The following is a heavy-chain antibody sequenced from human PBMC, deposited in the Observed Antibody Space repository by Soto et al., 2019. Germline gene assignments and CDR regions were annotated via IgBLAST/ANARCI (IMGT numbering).Heavy chain of an antibody. CDR3: ARGVVVPAAIRPYYYGMDV. CDR1: GGSISSGDYY. CDR2: IYYRGST. V-gene: IGHV4-30-4*01. D-gene: IGHD2-2*01. Sequence: SEALTVTCTVSGGSISSGDYYWSWISQPPGKGLERIGYIYYRGSTYYNPALKRVVTISVDRSKNEFSLKLRSVTGADTAVYYCARGVVVPAAIRPYYYGMDVWGQGTTVTVSS. J-gene: IGHJ6*02.